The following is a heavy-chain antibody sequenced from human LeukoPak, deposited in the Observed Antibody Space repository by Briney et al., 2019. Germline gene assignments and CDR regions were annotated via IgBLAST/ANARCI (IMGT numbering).Heavy chain of an antibody. CDR3: ARWSSGSYYYVDY. V-gene: IGHV4-4*07. CDR2: MYSSGST. J-gene: IGHJ4*02. D-gene: IGHD3-22*01. CDR1: GGSISSYS. Sequence: PSETLSLTCTVSGGSISSYSWSWIRQPAGKGLEWIGRMYSSGSTNYNPSLKSRVTISVDTSKNQFSLKLSSVTAADTAVYYCARWSSGSYYYVDYWGQGTLVTVSS.